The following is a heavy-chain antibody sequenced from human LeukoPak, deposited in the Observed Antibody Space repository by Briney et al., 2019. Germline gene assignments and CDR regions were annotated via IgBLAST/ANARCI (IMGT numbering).Heavy chain of an antibody. CDR3: AKDLVDCSGGSCYSGNWFDP. V-gene: IGHV3-23*01. J-gene: IGHJ5*02. CDR1: GFTFSSYA. CDR2: ISGSGGST. Sequence: GGSLRLSCAASGFTFSSYAMSWVRQAPGKGLEWVSAISGSGGSTHYADSVKGRFTISRDNSKNTLYLQMNSLRAEDTAVYYCAKDLVDCSGGSCYSGNWFDPWGQGTLVTVSS. D-gene: IGHD2-15*01.